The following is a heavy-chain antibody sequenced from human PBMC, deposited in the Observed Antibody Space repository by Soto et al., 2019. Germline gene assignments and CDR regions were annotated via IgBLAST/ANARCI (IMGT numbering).Heavy chain of an antibody. D-gene: IGHD4-17*01. Sequence: GESLKISCAASGFTFSSYAMSWVRQAPGKGLEWVSAISGSGGSTYYADSVKGRFTISRDNSKNTLYLQMNSLRAEDTAVYYCAKDSIFFTKLPVTTSLGYYYSGMDVWGQGTRVTAPS. V-gene: IGHV3-23*01. J-gene: IGHJ6*02. CDR3: AKDSIFFTKLPVTTSLGYYYSGMDV. CDR2: ISGSGGST. CDR1: GFTFSSYA.